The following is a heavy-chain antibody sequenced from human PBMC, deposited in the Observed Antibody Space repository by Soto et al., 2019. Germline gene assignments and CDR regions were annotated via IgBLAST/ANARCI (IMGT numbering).Heavy chain of an antibody. V-gene: IGHV4-31*03. CDR1: GASVSTGVYY. CDR3: AGAVSDFDVRRYRTSYFDQ. D-gene: IGHD3-10*02. Sequence: QVQLDESGPGLVQPSQTLSLSCTVSGASVSTGVYYWTWIRQPPGKGLEWIGYIDNSGSTYYNPSLTGGVGISVDTSKNQFSLNLQSVTAADTAFYICAGAVSDFDVRRYRTSYFDQWGQGILVTVSS. J-gene: IGHJ4*02. CDR2: IDNSGST.